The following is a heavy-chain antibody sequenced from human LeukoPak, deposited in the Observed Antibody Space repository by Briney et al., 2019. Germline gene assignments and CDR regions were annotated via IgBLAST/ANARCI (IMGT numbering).Heavy chain of an antibody. CDR3: ARGTLPFTVFGVLI. J-gene: IGHJ4*02. D-gene: IGHD3-3*01. CDR1: GFGFSTYW. Sequence: PGGSLRLSCAASGFGFSTYWMNWVRQAPGKGLEWVANIKQDGSEKYHVDSVKGRFTVSRDNAKNSLYLQMNNLRAEDTAVYYCARGTLPFTVFGVLIGGQGTLVTVSS. V-gene: IGHV3-7*01. CDR2: IKQDGSEK.